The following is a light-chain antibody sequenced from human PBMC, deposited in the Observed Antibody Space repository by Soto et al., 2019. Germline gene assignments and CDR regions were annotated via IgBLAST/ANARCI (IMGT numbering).Light chain of an antibody. V-gene: IGLV1-44*01. CDR3: AAWDVRFVV. Sequence: QSVLTQPPSASGTPGQRVTIPCSGRRANIGTNTVTWYKQLPGTPPKLLIYSDNQRPSGVPDRFSGSKSGTSASLAISALQSDDEATYYCAAWDVRFVVFGGGTQLTVL. CDR2: SDN. CDR1: RANIGTNT. J-gene: IGLJ2*01.